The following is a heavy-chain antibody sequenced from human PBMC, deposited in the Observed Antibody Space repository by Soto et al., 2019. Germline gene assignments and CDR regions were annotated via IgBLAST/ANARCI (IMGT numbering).Heavy chain of an antibody. CDR3: ARWTDSSSWYSVYYYYGMDV. Sequence: ASVKVSCKASGYTFTSYDINWVLQATGQGLEWMGWMNPNSGNTGYAQKFQGRVTMTRNTSISTAYMELSSLRSEDTAVYYCARWTDSSSWYSVYYYYGMDVWGQGTTVTVSS. D-gene: IGHD6-13*01. J-gene: IGHJ6*02. CDR1: GYTFTSYD. CDR2: MNPNSGNT. V-gene: IGHV1-8*01.